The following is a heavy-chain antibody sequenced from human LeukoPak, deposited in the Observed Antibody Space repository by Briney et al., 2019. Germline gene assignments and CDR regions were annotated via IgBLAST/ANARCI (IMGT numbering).Heavy chain of an antibody. V-gene: IGHV4-4*07. J-gene: IGHJ4*02. CDR2: IFASGGA. CDR1: VGSLNMDY. Sequence: SESLCLTRTVSVGSLNMDYSSSVRHPARKSRGWIGRIFASGGANHNPALKSRVTMTVDTSKNPFSLKLSSVTAAETAVYYCAREPGLGGYHDYWGEGTLVTVSS. D-gene: IGHD3-22*01. CDR3: AREPGLGGYHDY.